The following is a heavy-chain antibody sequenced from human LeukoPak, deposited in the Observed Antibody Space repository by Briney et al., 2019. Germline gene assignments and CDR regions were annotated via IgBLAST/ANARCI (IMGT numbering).Heavy chain of an antibody. D-gene: IGHD2-21*02. J-gene: IGHJ6*02. Sequence: ASVKVSCKASGGTFSSYAISWVRQAPGQGLEWMGRIIPILGIANYAQKFQGRVTITADKSTSTAYMELSSLRPEDTAVYYCARGSSDSLYYYYYGMDVWGQGTTVTVSS. V-gene: IGHV1-69*04. CDR1: GGTFSSYA. CDR3: ARGSSDSLYYYYYGMDV. CDR2: IIPILGIA.